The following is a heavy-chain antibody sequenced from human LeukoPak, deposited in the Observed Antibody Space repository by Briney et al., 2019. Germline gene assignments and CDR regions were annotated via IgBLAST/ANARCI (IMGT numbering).Heavy chain of an antibody. CDR3: AKDRHSSGWYWFDY. CDR1: GFTFDDYA. J-gene: IGHJ4*02. CDR2: ISWNSGSI. Sequence: GGSLRLSCAASGFTFDDYAMHWVRQAPGKGLEWVSGISWNSGSIGYADSVKGRFTISRDNSKNTLYLQMNSLRAEDTAVYYCAKDRHSSGWYWFDYWGQGTLVTVSS. D-gene: IGHD6-19*01. V-gene: IGHV3-9*01.